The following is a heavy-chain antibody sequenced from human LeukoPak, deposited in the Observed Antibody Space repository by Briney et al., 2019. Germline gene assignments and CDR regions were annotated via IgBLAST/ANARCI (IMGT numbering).Heavy chain of an antibody. D-gene: IGHD6-13*01. Sequence: GGSLRLSCAASGFSFYDYAMHWVRQAPGKGLEWVSLISGGGGSTYYADSVKGRFTISRDNSKDSLYLQMNSLRTEDTALYYCAKDTGITPSGISGFFDFWGQGTLVTVSS. CDR2: ISGGGGST. V-gene: IGHV3-43*02. CDR3: AKDTGITPSGISGFFDF. CDR1: GFSFYDYA. J-gene: IGHJ4*02.